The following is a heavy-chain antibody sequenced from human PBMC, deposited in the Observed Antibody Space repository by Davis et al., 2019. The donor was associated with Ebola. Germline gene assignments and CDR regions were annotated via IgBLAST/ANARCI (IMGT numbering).Heavy chain of an antibody. CDR3: ARDLYASGSLDN. J-gene: IGHJ4*02. CDR1: GFTFSSYW. CDR2: INSDGSST. D-gene: IGHD3-10*01. V-gene: IGHV3-74*01. Sequence: GESLKISCAASGFTFSSYWMHWVRQAPGKGLVWVSRINSDGSSTSYADSVKGRFTISRDNAKNSLYLQMNSLRAEDTAVYYCARDLYASGSLDNWGQGTLVTVSS.